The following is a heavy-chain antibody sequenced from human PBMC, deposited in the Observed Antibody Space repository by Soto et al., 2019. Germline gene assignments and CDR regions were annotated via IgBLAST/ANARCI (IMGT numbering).Heavy chain of an antibody. CDR3: AKDGVRLPGNFNWFDP. J-gene: IGHJ5*02. D-gene: IGHD3-3*01. V-gene: IGHV3-23*01. Sequence: GGSLRLSCAASGFTFSSYAMTWVRQAPGKGLEWVSAISGSGGSTYYADSVKGRFTISRDNSKNTLYLQMNSLGAEDTAVYYCAKDGVRLPGNFNWFDPWGQGTLVTVSS. CDR2: ISGSGGST. CDR1: GFTFSSYA.